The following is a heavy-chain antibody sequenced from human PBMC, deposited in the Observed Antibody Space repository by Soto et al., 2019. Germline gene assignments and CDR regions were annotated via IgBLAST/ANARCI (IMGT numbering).Heavy chain of an antibody. D-gene: IGHD3-22*01. CDR3: AQMGGIISYYYDSSGYYDEYFQH. CDR2: SYSSGGT. Sequence: GGSLRLSCAASGFTLAKYTMGWVRQTPRKGLEWVAESYSSGGTEYADSVKGRFTISRDNSKNTLFLQMKNLRVEDTAVYYCAQMGGIISYYYDSSGYYDEYFQHWGQGTLVTVSS. CDR1: GFTLAKYT. V-gene: IGHV3-23*01. J-gene: IGHJ1*01.